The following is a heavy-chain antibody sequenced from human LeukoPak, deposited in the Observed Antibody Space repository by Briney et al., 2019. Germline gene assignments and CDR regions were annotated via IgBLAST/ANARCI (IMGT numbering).Heavy chain of an antibody. CDR3: AKEHAYYYDSSGYLD. V-gene: IGHV1-18*01. CDR1: GYTFTNYG. CDR2: ISTYNGNT. D-gene: IGHD3-22*01. Sequence: GASVKVSCKASGYTFTNYGITWVRQAPGRGLQCMGGISTYNGNTHYAQRFQGRVTMTTDTSTSTVYMELRSLRSDDTAVYYCAKEHAYYYDSSGYLDWGQGTLVTVSS. J-gene: IGHJ4*02.